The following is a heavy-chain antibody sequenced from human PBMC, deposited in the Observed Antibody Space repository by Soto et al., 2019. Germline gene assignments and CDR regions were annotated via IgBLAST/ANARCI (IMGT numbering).Heavy chain of an antibody. D-gene: IGHD6-13*01. CDR3: ARHPKPGIAAAGGVYYYGMDV. Sequence: GESLKNSCKSSGYSFTSYWISWVRQMPGKGLEWMGRIDPSDSYTNYSPSFQGHVTISADKSISTAYLQWSSLKASDTAMYYCARHPKPGIAAAGGVYYYGMDVWGQGTTVTVSS. J-gene: IGHJ6*02. CDR2: IDPSDSYT. V-gene: IGHV5-10-1*01. CDR1: GYSFTSYW.